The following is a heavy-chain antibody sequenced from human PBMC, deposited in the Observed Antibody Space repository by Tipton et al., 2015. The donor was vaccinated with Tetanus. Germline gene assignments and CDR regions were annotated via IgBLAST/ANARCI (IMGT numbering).Heavy chain of an antibody. D-gene: IGHD1-14*01. CDR2: IYQTGTT. Sequence: TLSLTCTVSGASFSSGDYYLSWIRKPPGKDLDWIGYIYQTGTTYYNPSLKSRVTISVDTSKNQFSLKLSSVTAADTAVYYCARGTGDYWGQGTLVTVSS. CDR3: ARGTGDY. V-gene: IGHV4-30-4*01. CDR1: GASFSSGDYY. J-gene: IGHJ4*02.